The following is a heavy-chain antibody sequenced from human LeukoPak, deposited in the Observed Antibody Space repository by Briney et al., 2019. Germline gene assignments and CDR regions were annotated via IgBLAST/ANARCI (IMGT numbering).Heavy chain of an antibody. CDR3: ARSRGTIYRADVFDI. CDR1: GGSITIGTSY. CDR2: IYFSVAT. D-gene: IGHD1-1*01. V-gene: IGHV4-31*03. Sequence: SQTLSVSCTVSGGSITIGTSYWTWISHHPRKCLEWLGYIYFSVATQNNPSRRSRATSSVDTSKSQFSLKLGSVTAADTAVYFCARSRGTIYRADVFDIWGQGTMVNVSS. J-gene: IGHJ3*02.